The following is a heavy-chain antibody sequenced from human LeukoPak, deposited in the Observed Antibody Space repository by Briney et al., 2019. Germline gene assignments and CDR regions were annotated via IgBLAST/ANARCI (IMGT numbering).Heavy chain of an antibody. V-gene: IGHV3-11*01. CDR2: IRTTT. CDR1: GFTFSDYY. CDR3: ARGSGYDKGFDY. J-gene: IGHJ4*02. D-gene: IGHD5-12*01. Sequence: PGGSLRLSCAASGFTFSDYYMSWIRQAPGKGLEWISYIRTTTYYADSVKGRFTISRDNAKNSLYLQMNSLRAEDTAVYYCARGSGYDKGFDYWGRGILVPVSS.